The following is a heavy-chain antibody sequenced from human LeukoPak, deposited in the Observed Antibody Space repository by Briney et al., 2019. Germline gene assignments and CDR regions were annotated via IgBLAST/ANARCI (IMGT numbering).Heavy chain of an antibody. D-gene: IGHD3-22*01. CDR2: INHSGIT. CDR1: GASFSGYY. V-gene: IGHV4-34*01. J-gene: IGHJ4*02. Sequence: PSETLSLTCAFYGASFSGYYWRWIRQPPGKGLEWIGEINHSGITTYNPSLKSRVTISVDTSKNQFSLKLSSVTAADTAVYYCARELLNYYDSSGYFENYFDYWGQGTLVTVSS. CDR3: ARELLNYYDSSGYFENYFDY.